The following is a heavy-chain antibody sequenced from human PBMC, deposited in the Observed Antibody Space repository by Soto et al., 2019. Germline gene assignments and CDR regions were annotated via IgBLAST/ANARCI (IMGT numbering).Heavy chain of an antibody. CDR1: GYTFSNFW. D-gene: IGHD2-2*01. CDR3: ARVVPAAIHFDY. J-gene: IGHJ4*02. V-gene: IGHV5-51*01. CDR2: IYPGNSDT. Sequence: GESLNLSFQSSGYTFSNFWIGWVRHLPGKGLEWMGIIYPGNSDTRYSPSFQGPVTISADKSISAAYLQWSSLKASDTAMYYCARVVPAAIHFDYWGQGTLVTVSS.